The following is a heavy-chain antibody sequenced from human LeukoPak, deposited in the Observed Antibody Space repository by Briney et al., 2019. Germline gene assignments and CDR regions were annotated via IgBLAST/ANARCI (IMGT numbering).Heavy chain of an antibody. V-gene: IGHV4-39*01. Sequence: SETLSLTCTVSGGSISSSSYYWGWIRQPPGKGLEWIGSIYYSGSTYYNPSLKSRVTISVDTSKNQFSLKLSSVTAADTAVYYCARHRAPFTVVTPYIDYWGQGTLVTVSS. J-gene: IGHJ4*02. D-gene: IGHD4-23*01. CDR1: GGSISSSSYY. CDR3: ARHRAPFTVVTPYIDY. CDR2: IYYSGST.